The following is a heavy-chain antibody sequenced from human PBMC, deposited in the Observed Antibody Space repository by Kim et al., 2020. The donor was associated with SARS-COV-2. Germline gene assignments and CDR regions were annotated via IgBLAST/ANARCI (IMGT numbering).Heavy chain of an antibody. CDR3: ARDLVWFGEFTNWFDP. CDR2: IYYSGST. D-gene: IGHD3-10*01. V-gene: IGHV4-39*07. J-gene: IGHJ5*02. Sequence: SETLSLTCTVSGGSISSSSYYWGWIRQPPGKGLEWIGSIYYSGSTYYNPSLKSRVTISVDTSKNQFSLKLSSVTAADTAVYYCARDLVWFGEFTNWFDPWGQGTLVTVSS. CDR1: GGSISSSSYY.